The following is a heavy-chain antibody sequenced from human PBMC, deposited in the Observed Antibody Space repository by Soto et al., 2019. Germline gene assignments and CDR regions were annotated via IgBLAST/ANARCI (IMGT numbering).Heavy chain of an antibody. V-gene: IGHV1-8*01. CDR1: GYTFTSYD. Sequence: ASVKVSCKASGYTFTSYDINWVRQATGQGLEWMGWMNPNSGNTGYAQKFQGRVTMTRNTSISAAYMELSSLRSEDTAVYYCARGEVEYGDYDPYYYYGMDVWGQGTTVTVSS. CDR3: ARGEVEYGDYDPYYYYGMDV. D-gene: IGHD4-17*01. J-gene: IGHJ6*02. CDR2: MNPNSGNT.